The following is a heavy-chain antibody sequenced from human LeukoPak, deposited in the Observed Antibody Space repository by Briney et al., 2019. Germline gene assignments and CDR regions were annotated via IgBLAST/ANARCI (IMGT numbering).Heavy chain of an antibody. CDR2: IYHGGNT. CDR3: ARQWGSGWRRYWFDP. CDR1: GFSNSSDYH. Sequence: KPSETLSLTCTVSGFSNSSDYHWGWIRQPPGKGLEWIGSIYHGGNTYYNPSLKSRVTMSVDTSKNQFSLKLSSVTAAGTAVYYCARQWGSGWRRYWFDPWGQGTLVTVSS. V-gene: IGHV4-38-2*02. D-gene: IGHD6-19*01. J-gene: IGHJ5*02.